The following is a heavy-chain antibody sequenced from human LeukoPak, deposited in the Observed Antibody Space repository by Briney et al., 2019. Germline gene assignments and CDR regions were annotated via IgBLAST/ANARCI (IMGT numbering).Heavy chain of an antibody. D-gene: IGHD2-15*01. CDR2: IIPILGIA. CDR1: GGTFSSYA. V-gene: IGHV1-69*04. Sequence: SVKVSCKASGGTFSSYAISWVRQAPGQGLEWMGRIIPILGIANYAQKFQGRVTITADKSTSTAYMELSSLRSEDTAVYYCARDPVAANYYGMDVWGQGTTVTVSS. CDR3: ARDPVAANYYGMDV. J-gene: IGHJ6*02.